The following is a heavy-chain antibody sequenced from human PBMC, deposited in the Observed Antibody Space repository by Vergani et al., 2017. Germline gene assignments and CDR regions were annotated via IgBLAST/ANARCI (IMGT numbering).Heavy chain of an antibody. Sequence: QLQLQESGPGLVKPSATLSLTCSVSGDSIRSSNYYWGWIRQPPGKGLEWIASIYYSGSTYYNPSLKSSVTISVDTSKNQFSLKLSSVTAADTAVYFCARHSTVEWLVKLGWIDPWGQGVLVAVSS. V-gene: IGHV4-39*01. CDR2: IYYSGST. CDR3: ARHSTVEWLVKLGWIDP. D-gene: IGHD6-19*01. J-gene: IGHJ5*02. CDR1: GDSIRSSNYY.